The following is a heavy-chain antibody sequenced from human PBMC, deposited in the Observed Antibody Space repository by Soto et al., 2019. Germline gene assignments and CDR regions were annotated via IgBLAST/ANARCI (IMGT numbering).Heavy chain of an antibody. CDR3: TTDYAPKKYYFDY. CDR1: GITFSNTR. J-gene: IGHJ4*02. V-gene: IGHV3-15*04. D-gene: IGHD3-16*01. CDR2: IETKSNGGTK. Sequence: EVQLVESGGGLVKPGESLRLSCAASGITFSNTRMSWVRQAPGKGLEWVGHIETKSNGGTKENAAPVKGRFIISRDDSLNTVYLQMNSLRIEDTALYYCTTDYAPKKYYFDYWGQGTMVTVSS.